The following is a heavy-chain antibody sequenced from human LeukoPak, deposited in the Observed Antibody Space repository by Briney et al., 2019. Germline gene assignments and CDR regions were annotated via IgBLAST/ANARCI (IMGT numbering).Heavy chain of an antibody. J-gene: IGHJ3*02. CDR1: GFSVSSNC. Sequence: GGSLRLSCAPSGFSVSSNCMTWVRQAPGKGLEWLSVVYSGGSTYYADSVKGRFTISRDNSKNTLYLQMSSLRADDTAVYFCARGGDGYNFRFSAFDIWGQGTMVTVSS. CDR2: VYSGGST. V-gene: IGHV3-53*01. D-gene: IGHD5-24*01. CDR3: ARGGDGYNFRFSAFDI.